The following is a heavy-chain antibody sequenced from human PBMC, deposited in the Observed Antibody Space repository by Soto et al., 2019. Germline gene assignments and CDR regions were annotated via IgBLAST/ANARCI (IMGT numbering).Heavy chain of an antibody. V-gene: IGHV4-59*01. CDR1: GGSINNYY. CDR2: IYYSGSS. CDR3: VRPYSETYWGAFDI. D-gene: IGHD1-26*01. J-gene: IGHJ3*02. Sequence: QVQLQESGPGLVKPSETLSLTCTVSGGSINNYYWSWIRQPPGKGLEWIGYIYYSGSSNYNPSLKTRVIISIDTSKNQFSLKLTSVTAADTAVYYCVRPYSETYWGAFDIWGQGTTVTVSS.